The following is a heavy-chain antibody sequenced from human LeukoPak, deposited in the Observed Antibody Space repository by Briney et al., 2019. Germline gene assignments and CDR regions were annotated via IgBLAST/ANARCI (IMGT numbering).Heavy chain of an antibody. Sequence: GGSLRLSCAASGFTVSSNYMSWVRQSPGKGLEWVSVMYSGGSTYYADSVKGRFTISRDNSKNTLYLQMNNLRAEDTAVYYCARDGHRGYRAYWGQGTLVTVSS. J-gene: IGHJ4*02. CDR3: ARDGHRGYRAY. D-gene: IGHD5-12*01. CDR1: GFTVSSNY. V-gene: IGHV3-66*02. CDR2: MYSGGST.